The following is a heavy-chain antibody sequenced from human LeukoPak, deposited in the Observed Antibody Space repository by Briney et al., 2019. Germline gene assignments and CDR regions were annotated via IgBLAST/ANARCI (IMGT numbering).Heavy chain of an antibody. J-gene: IGHJ5*02. CDR3: ARDGCSSTSCYNNWFGP. Sequence: GGSLRLSCAAPGVTFSDYYKSWIRQAPGKGLEWVSYIISSGSTIYSAAPVKGRSTISEDNAKNPLYLQMTSRRAETPAVYYVARDGCSSTSCYNNWFGPWGQGTLVTVSS. V-gene: IGHV3-11*01. CDR2: IISSGSTI. D-gene: IGHD2-2*02. CDR1: GVTFSDYY.